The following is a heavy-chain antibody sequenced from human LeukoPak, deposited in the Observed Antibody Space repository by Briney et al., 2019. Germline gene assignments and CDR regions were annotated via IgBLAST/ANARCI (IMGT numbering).Heavy chain of an antibody. CDR1: GGTFSSYA. Sequence: GASVKVSCKASGGTFSSYAISWVRQAPGQGLEWMGGIIPIFGTANYAQKFQGRVTITTDESTSTAYMELSSLRSEDTAEYYCARGSGRFLEWLPLDYWDQGTLVTVSS. D-gene: IGHD3-3*01. V-gene: IGHV1-69*05. CDR3: ARGSGRFLEWLPLDY. J-gene: IGHJ4*02. CDR2: IIPIFGTA.